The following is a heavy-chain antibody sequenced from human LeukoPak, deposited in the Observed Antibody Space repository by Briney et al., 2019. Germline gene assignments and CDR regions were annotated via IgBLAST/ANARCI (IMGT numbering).Heavy chain of an antibody. D-gene: IGHD2-8*02. V-gene: IGHV5-51*01. Sequence: GESLKISCRGSGYSFSTYWIGWVRQMPGKGLDWMGMVFPGDSDTRYSPSFQGQVTISADKSTNTAYLQWHSLKAPDSAVYYCATPFETTGLRPTAWGQGTVVTVSS. CDR2: VFPGDSDT. CDR3: ATPFETTGLRPTA. CDR1: GYSFSTYW. J-gene: IGHJ5*02.